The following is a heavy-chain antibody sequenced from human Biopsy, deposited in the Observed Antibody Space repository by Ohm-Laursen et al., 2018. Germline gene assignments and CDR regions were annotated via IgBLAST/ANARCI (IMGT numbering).Heavy chain of an antibody. V-gene: IGHV4-31*03. CDR3: ARLGSGDYFPTCFDF. Sequence: TLSLTCTVSGVSINGGRYYWNWIRPHQGQGLEWIGNIFYSANTYYNPSLKSRVTISVDTSKNQFSLKLSSVTAADTAVYYCARLGSGDYFPTCFDFWGQGALVTVSS. D-gene: IGHD5-12*01. J-gene: IGHJ4*02. CDR1: GVSINGGRYY. CDR2: IFYSANT.